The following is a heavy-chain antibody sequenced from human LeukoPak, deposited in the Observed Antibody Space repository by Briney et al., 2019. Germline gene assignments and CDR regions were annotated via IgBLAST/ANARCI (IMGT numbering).Heavy chain of an antibody. CDR1: GFTFSSYS. D-gene: IGHD2-2*01. CDR3: ARDPVYCSSTSCYPHNWFDP. V-gene: IGHV3-21*01. CDR2: ISSSSSYI. Sequence: GGSLRLSYAASGFTFSSYSMNWVRQAPGKGLEWVSSISSSSSYIYYADSVKGRFTISRDNAKNSLYLQMNSLRAEDTAVYYCARDPVYCSSTSCYPHNWFDPWGQGTLVTVSS. J-gene: IGHJ5*02.